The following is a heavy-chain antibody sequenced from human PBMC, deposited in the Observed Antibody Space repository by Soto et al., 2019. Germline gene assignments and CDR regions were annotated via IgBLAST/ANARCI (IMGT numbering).Heavy chain of an antibody. V-gene: IGHV4-4*07. D-gene: IGHD3-10*01. CDR1: GGSISSYY. J-gene: IGHJ6*02. CDR3: ARGPRGYVYYHGMDV. Sequence: LSLTCTVSGGSISSYYVSWIRQSAGKGLEWIGRIDTSGTTNYNPSLKSRVTMSVDASKNHFSLTLSSVSAADTAAYYCARGPRGYVYYHGMDVWGQGTTVTVSS. CDR2: IDTSGTT.